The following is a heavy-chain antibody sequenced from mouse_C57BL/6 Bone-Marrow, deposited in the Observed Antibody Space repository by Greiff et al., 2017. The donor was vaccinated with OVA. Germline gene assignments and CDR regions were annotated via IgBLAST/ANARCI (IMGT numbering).Heavy chain of an antibody. Sequence: VQLQQSGPELVQPGASVKIPCKASGYTFTDYNMDWVKQSHGKSLEWIGDINPNNGGTIYNQKFKGKATLTVDKSSSTAYMELRSLTSEDTAVYYCARQGDGYYVGFDYWGQGTTLTVSS. J-gene: IGHJ2*01. CDR2: INPNNGGT. D-gene: IGHD2-3*01. CDR1: GYTFTDYN. V-gene: IGHV1-18*01. CDR3: ARQGDGYYVGFDY.